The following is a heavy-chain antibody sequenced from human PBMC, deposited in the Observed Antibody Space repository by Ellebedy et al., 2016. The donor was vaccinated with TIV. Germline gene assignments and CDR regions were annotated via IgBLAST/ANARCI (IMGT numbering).Heavy chain of an antibody. Sequence: PGGSLRLSCAASGFTFSSYGMPWVRQAPGKGPEWVAVISYDGSNKYYADSVKGRFTISRDNSKSTVYLQMNSLRPEDTAVYFCAREPGTPYWYFDHWGRGTLVTVSS. J-gene: IGHJ2*01. CDR2: ISYDGSNK. CDR3: AREPGTPYWYFDH. D-gene: IGHD2-2*01. CDR1: GFTFSSYG. V-gene: IGHV3-30*03.